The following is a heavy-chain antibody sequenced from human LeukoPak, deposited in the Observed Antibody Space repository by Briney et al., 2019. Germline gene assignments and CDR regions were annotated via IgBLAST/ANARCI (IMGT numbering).Heavy chain of an antibody. D-gene: IGHD3-22*01. Sequence: SETLSLTCAVSRGSISSSTFYWAWIRQPPGKGLEWIGTIHYTGITYYNPSLKSRVTISVDTSKYQFSLKLSSVTAADTAVYYCARDHAAGYYDSSGYYNWFDPWGQGTLVTVSS. V-gene: IGHV4-39*07. CDR2: IHYTGIT. CDR3: ARDHAAGYYDSSGYYNWFDP. J-gene: IGHJ5*02. CDR1: RGSISSSTFY.